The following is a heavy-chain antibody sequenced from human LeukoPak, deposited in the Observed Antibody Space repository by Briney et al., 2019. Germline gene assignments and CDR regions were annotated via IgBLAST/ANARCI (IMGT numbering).Heavy chain of an antibody. J-gene: IGHJ5*02. D-gene: IGHD2-2*01. CDR1: GFTFDDYG. Sequence: GGPLRLSCAASGFTFDDYGMSWVRQAPGKGLEWVSGINWNGGSTGYADSVKGRFTISRDNAKNSLYLQMNSLRAEDTALYHCARDLRYCSSTSCYAVGFDPWGQGTLVTVSS. CDR3: ARDLRYCSSTSCYAVGFDP. V-gene: IGHV3-20*01. CDR2: INWNGGST.